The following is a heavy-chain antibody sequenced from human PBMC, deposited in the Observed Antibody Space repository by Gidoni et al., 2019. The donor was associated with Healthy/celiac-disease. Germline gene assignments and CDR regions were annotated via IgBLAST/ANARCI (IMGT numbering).Heavy chain of an antibody. D-gene: IGHD6-19*01. J-gene: IGHJ4*02. CDR2: IYYSGST. V-gene: IGHV4-39*07. CDR1: GGSISSSSYY. CDR3: ARESPWAVAGTDFDY. Sequence: QLQLQESGPGLLKPSETLSLTCTVSGGSISSSSYYWGWIRKPPGKGLEWIGSIYYSGSTYYNPSLKSRVTISVDTSKNQFSLKLSSVTAADTAVYYCARESPWAVAGTDFDYWGQGTLVTVSS.